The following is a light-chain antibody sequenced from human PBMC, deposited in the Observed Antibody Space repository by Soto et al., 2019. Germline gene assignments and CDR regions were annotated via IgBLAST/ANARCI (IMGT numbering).Light chain of an antibody. CDR2: WAS. Sequence: DIVMTQSPDSLAVSLGERATINCRSSRSVLFTSNDKSFVAWYQQKPGQSPKLLINWASTREPGVPNRFRGSGCGTECTGNGERGQGEEGATCYCQQFFCCPRFGQGTKV. V-gene: IGKV4-1*01. CDR3: QQFFCCPR. J-gene: IGKJ1*01. CDR1: RSVLFTSNDKSF.